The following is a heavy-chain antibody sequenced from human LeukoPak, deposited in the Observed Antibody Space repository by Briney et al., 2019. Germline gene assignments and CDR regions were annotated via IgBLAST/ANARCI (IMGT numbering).Heavy chain of an antibody. D-gene: IGHD6-13*01. CDR1: GFTFDDYA. CDR2: ISWNSGSI. Sequence: SGRSLRLSCAASGFTFDDYAMHWVRQAPGKGLEWVSGISWNSGSIGYADSVKGRFTISRDNAKNSLYLQMNSLRAEDTALYYCTRREDVTSGWSLPFNNWGQGVLVTVSS. CDR3: TRREDVTSGWSLPFNN. J-gene: IGHJ4*02. V-gene: IGHV3-9*01.